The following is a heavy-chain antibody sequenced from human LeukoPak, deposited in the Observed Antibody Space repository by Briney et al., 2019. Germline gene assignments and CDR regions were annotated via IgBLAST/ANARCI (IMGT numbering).Heavy chain of an antibody. CDR2: IYYSGST. J-gene: IGHJ3*02. CDR1: GGSISSYY. D-gene: IGHD5-18*01. V-gene: IGHV4-59*01. CDR3: AREPGYSYLHAFDI. Sequence: PSETLSLTCTVSGGSISSYYWSWIRQPPGKGLEWIGYIYYSGSTNYNPSLQSRVTISVDTSKNQFSLKLSSVTAADTAVYYCAREPGYSYLHAFDIWGQGTMVTVSS.